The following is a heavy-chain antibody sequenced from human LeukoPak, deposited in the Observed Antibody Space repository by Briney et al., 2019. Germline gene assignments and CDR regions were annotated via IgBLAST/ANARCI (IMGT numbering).Heavy chain of an antibody. Sequence: GGSLRLSCTASGFTFSSYAMSWVRQAPGKGLEWVSAISGSGGSTYYADSVKGRFSISRDDSKNTLYLQMNSLRVGDTAIYYCAKVKWSSSGALDYWGQGTLVCVSS. J-gene: IGHJ4*02. V-gene: IGHV3-23*01. CDR1: GFTFSSYA. CDR2: ISGSGGST. CDR3: AKVKWSSSGALDY. D-gene: IGHD6-25*01.